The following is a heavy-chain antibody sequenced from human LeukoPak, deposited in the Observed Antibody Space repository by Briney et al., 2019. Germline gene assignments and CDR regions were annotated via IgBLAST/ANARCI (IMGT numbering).Heavy chain of an antibody. CDR2: IYSGGST. D-gene: IGHD3-22*01. CDR3: ASDDSSGYYKGY. CDR1: GFTFNTYW. J-gene: IGHJ4*02. Sequence: PGESLRLSCAASGFTFNTYWMAWVRQAPGKGLEWVSVIYSGGSTYYADSVKGRFTISRHNSKNTLYLQMNSLRAEDTAVYYCASDDSSGYYKGYWGQGTLVTVSS. V-gene: IGHV3-53*04.